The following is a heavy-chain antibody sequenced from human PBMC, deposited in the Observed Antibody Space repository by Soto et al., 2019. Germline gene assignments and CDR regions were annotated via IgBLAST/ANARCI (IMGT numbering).Heavy chain of an antibody. CDR2: INAGNGNT. Sequence: ASVKVSCKASGYTFTSYAMHWVRQAPGQRLEWMGWINAGNGNTKYSQKFQGRVTTTRDTSASTAYMELSSLRSEDTAVYYCARVVTMVRGVIITGGHYYYGMDVWGQGTTVTVSS. J-gene: IGHJ6*02. D-gene: IGHD3-10*01. CDR1: GYTFTSYA. V-gene: IGHV1-3*01. CDR3: ARVVTMVRGVIITGGHYYYGMDV.